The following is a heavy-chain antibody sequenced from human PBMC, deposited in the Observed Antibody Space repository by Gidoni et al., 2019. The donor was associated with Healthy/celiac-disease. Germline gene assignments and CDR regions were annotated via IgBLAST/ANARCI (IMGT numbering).Heavy chain of an antibody. CDR1: GFTFSSYS. D-gene: IGHD6-6*01. V-gene: IGHV3-21*01. Sequence: EVQLVESGGGLVKPGGSLRLSCAASGFTFSSYSMNWVRQAPGKGLEWVSSISSSSSYIYYADSVKGRFTISRDNAKNSLYLQMNSLRAEDTAVYYCARDVYSSSEKDYYYYGMDVWGQGTTVTVSS. CDR2: ISSSSSYI. J-gene: IGHJ6*02. CDR3: ARDVYSSSEKDYYYYGMDV.